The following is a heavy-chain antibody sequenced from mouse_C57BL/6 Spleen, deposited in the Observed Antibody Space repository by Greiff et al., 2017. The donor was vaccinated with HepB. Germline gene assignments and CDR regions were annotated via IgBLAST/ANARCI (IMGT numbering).Heavy chain of an antibody. D-gene: IGHD1-1*01. CDR1: GYTFTDYY. CDR3: SYYYGRAMDY. J-gene: IGHJ4*01. V-gene: IGHV1-19*01. Sequence: EVKLMESGPVLVKPGASVKMSCRASGYTFTDYYMNWVKQSHGKSLEWIGVINPYNGGTSYNQKFKGKATLTVDKSSSTAYMELNSLTSEDSAVYYCSYYYGRAMDYWGQGTSVTVSS. CDR2: INPYNGGT.